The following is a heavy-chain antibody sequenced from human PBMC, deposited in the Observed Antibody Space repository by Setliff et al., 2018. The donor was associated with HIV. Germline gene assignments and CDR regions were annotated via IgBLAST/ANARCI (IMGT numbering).Heavy chain of an antibody. Sequence: SETLSLTCTVSGDSISSYSWNWIRQSPGGGLEWIGYIYTSGSVNYNPSLNSRVTISVDTSKNQFSLKVNSVTAADTAVYYCARSPRIGVAGEFEYWGQGTLVTVSS. CDR2: IYTSGSV. V-gene: IGHV4-4*09. CDR3: ARSPRIGVAGEFEY. CDR1: GDSISSYS. J-gene: IGHJ4*02. D-gene: IGHD6-19*01.